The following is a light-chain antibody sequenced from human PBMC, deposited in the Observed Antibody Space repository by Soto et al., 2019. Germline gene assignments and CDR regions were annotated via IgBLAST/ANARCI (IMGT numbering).Light chain of an antibody. V-gene: IGKV1-13*02. CDR3: QQFSTYPLT. CDR1: QGIARA. Sequence: AIHLTQSPSSLSATVGDSVTITCRASQGIARALAWYQQKPGKAPKLLIYDASSLESGVPSRFSGSGYVTDFTLTITSLQPEDFATYYCQQFSTYPLTFGGGTKVEIK. CDR2: DAS. J-gene: IGKJ4*01.